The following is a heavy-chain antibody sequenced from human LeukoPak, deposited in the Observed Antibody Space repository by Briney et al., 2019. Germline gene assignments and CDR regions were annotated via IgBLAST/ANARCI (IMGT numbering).Heavy chain of an antibody. CDR1: GGSFSGYY. J-gene: IGHJ5*02. D-gene: IGHD3-3*01. CDR2: INHSGST. Sequence: SETLSLTRAVYGGSFSGYYWSWIRQPPGKGLEWIGEINHSGSTNYNPSLKSRVTISVDTSKNQFSLKLSSVTAADTAVYYCARVRVNWFDPWGQGTLVTVSS. V-gene: IGHV4-34*01. CDR3: ARVRVNWFDP.